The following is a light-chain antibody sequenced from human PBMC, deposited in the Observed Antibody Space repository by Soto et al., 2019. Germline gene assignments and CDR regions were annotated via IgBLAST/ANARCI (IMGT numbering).Light chain of an antibody. J-gene: IGKJ4*02. V-gene: IGKV3-15*01. CDR2: AAS. Sequence: ETVMTQSPVTLSVSPGDTATLSCRASQRVSSHLAWYQQKPGQAPRLLIYAASTRATGIPVRFSGSGSETEFTLTIRSLQSEDSALYYCHQYKNWPRTFGRGTKVDIK. CDR1: QRVSSH. CDR3: HQYKNWPRT.